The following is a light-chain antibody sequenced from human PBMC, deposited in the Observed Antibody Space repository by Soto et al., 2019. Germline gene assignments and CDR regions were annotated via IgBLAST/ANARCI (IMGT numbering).Light chain of an antibody. V-gene: IGLV2-14*01. CDR2: EVT. J-gene: IGLJ1*01. CDR1: SSDIGDYNY. CDR3: CSNAAGSTYG. Sequence: QSVLTQPASVSGSPGQSITISCTGTSSDIGDYNYVSWFQQHPGRAPKLLIFEVTNRPTGVSHRFSGSNSVYTASLPISGLQTEDEADYYCCSNAAGSTYGFGRGTKVTV.